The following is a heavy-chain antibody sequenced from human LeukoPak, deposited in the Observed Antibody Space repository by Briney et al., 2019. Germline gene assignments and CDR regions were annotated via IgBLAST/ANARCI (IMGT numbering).Heavy chain of an antibody. CDR2: ISGYNGNT. J-gene: IGHJ4*02. D-gene: IGHD1-14*01. CDR3: ARVPPIPPITDFDY. Sequence: ASVKVPCKTSGYTFSTYGINWVRQAPGQGLEWMGWISGYNGNTNYAQKFRGRVTMTTDTSTSTAYMELRSLRSDDTAVYYCARVPPIPPITDFDYWGQGTLVIVSS. CDR1: GYTFSTYG. V-gene: IGHV1-18*01.